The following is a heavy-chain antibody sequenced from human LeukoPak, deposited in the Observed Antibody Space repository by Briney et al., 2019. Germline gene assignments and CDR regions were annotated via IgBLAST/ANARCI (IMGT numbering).Heavy chain of an antibody. CDR2: TSGSGDGT. CDR3: AKEAAVVGYCSSTSCYTDY. CDR1: GFTYA. Sequence: HSGGSLRLXCAASGFTYAMSWVRQAPVKGLEWVSATSGSGDGTFYADSVKGRFTISRDNSKNTLYLQMNSLRAEDTAVYYCAKEAAVVGYCSSTSCYTDYWGQGTLVTVSS. J-gene: IGHJ4*02. D-gene: IGHD2-2*02. V-gene: IGHV3-23*01.